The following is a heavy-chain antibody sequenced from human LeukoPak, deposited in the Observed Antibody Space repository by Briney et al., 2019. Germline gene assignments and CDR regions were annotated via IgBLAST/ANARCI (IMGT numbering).Heavy chain of an antibody. J-gene: IGHJ5*02. V-gene: IGHV4-39*01. Sequence: SETLSLTCTVSGGSISSSSYFWGWIRQPPGKGLEWIGSFYYSGSTYYNPSLKGRVTISVDTSKNQFSLQLGSVTAADTAVYYCARHYATRVFDPWGQGTLVTVSS. CDR3: ARHYATRVFDP. D-gene: IGHD3-16*01. CDR2: FYYSGST. CDR1: GGSISSSSYF.